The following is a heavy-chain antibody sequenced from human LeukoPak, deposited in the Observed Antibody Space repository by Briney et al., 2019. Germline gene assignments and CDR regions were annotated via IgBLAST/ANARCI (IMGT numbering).Heavy chain of an antibody. D-gene: IGHD6-13*01. V-gene: IGHV4-34*01. CDR1: GGSFTGYY. J-gene: IGHJ5*02. Sequence: SETLSLTCAVYGGSFTGYYWTWIRQPPGKGLEWIGEINHSGSTNYNPSLKSRVTISVDTSKNQFSLKLRSVTAADTAVYYCARGPRQPVDRWFDPWGQGTLVTVSS. CDR2: INHSGST. CDR3: ARGPRQPVDRWFDP.